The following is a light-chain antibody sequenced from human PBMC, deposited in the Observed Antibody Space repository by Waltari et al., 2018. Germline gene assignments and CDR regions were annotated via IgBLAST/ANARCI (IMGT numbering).Light chain of an antibody. CDR2: RSD. V-gene: IGLV1-47*01. CDR1: SSNIGTNY. CDR3: AAWDDSLSGWV. Sequence: QSVLTQPPSASGTPGPRVTISCSGSSSNIGTNYISGYQQLPATAPKLLIYRSDQRPSGVPDRFSGSKSGTSASLAISGLRSEDEADYYCAAWDDSLSGWVFGGGTKLTVL. J-gene: IGLJ3*02.